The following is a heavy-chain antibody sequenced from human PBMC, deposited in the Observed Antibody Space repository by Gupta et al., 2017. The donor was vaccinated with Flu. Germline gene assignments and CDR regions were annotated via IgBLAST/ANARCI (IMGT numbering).Heavy chain of an antibody. CDR1: GGSFSGYY. CDR3: ASRTEGADMAV. D-gene: IGHD1-14*01. CDR2: INHSGST. J-gene: IGHJ6*02. V-gene: IGHV4-34*01. Sequence: QVRLPQWGAGLLKPSETLSLTCAVYGGSFSGYYWSWIRQPPGKGLEWIGEINHSGSTNDNPALKSRVTISVDTAKNQFSMKLRSVTAADTAVYYGASRTEGADMAVGGQGTTVTVCS.